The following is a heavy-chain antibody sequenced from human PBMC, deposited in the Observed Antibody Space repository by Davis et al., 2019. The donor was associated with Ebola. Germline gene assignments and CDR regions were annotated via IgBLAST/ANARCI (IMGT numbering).Heavy chain of an antibody. CDR1: GGSFSGYS. V-gene: IGHV4-34*12. Sequence: SETLSLTCAVYGGSFSGYSWGWIRQPPGKGLEWIGEIIPSVGTAYNPSLKSRVTISIDTSENQFALNLISVTAADTAVYYCARVQRYSSSWHIDYWGQGTLVTVSS. CDR2: IIPSVGT. D-gene: IGHD6-13*01. J-gene: IGHJ4*02. CDR3: ARVQRYSSSWHIDY.